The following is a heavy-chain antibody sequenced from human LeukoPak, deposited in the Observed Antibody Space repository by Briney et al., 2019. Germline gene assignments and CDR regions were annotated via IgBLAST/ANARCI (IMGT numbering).Heavy chain of an antibody. J-gene: IGHJ6*03. CDR2: IYSGGST. CDR1: GFTVSSNY. Sequence: GGSLRLSCAVSGFTVSSNYMSWVRQAPGKGLEWVSVIYSGGSTYYADSVRGRFTISRDNSKNTLYLQMNSLRAEDTAVYYCASSSGIAAAGYYYYYMDVWGKGTTVTVSS. CDR3: ASSSGIAAAGYYYYYMDV. V-gene: IGHV3-66*02. D-gene: IGHD6-13*01.